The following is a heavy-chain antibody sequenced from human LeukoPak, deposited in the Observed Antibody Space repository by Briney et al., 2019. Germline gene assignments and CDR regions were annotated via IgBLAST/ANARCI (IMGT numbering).Heavy chain of an antibody. D-gene: IGHD3-3*01. CDR3: ERARSVYDFWSGYYGNYFDY. CDR1: GGSFSGYY. Sequence: PSETLSLTCAVYGGSFSGYYWSWIRQPPGKGLEWIGEINHSGSTNYNPSLKSRVTISVDTLKNQFPLKLSYVTAVHTALYYCERARSVYDFWSGYYGNYFDYWGQGTLVTVSS. CDR2: INHSGST. J-gene: IGHJ4*02. V-gene: IGHV4-34*01.